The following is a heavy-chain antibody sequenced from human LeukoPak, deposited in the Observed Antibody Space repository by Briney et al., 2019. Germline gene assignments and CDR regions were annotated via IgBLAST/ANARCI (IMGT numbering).Heavy chain of an antibody. CDR2: ISAYNGNT. V-gene: IGHV1-18*01. CDR3: ARDVEPGPAASGHFDY. J-gene: IGHJ4*02. D-gene: IGHD2-2*01. Sequence: ASVKVSCKASGYTFTSYGISWVRQAPGQGLEWMGWISAYNGNTNYAQKLQGRVTMTTDTSTSTAYMELRSLRSDDTAVYYCARDVEPGPAASGHFDYWGQGTLVTVSS. CDR1: GYTFTSYG.